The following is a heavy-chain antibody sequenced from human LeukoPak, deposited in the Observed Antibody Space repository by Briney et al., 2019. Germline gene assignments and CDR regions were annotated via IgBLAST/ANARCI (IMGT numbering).Heavy chain of an antibody. D-gene: IGHD2-2*02. J-gene: IGHJ5*02. CDR3: ARAGGYCSSTSCYSNWFDP. Sequence: GESLKISCKGSGYSFTSYWIGWVRQMPGKGLEWMGIIYPGDSGTRYSPSFQGQVTISADKSISTAYLQWSSLKASDTAMYYCARAGGYCSSTSCYSNWFDPWGQGTLVTVSS. V-gene: IGHV5-51*01. CDR1: GYSFTSYW. CDR2: IYPGDSGT.